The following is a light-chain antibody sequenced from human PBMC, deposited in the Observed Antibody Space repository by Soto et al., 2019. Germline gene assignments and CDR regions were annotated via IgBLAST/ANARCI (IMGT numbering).Light chain of an antibody. J-gene: IGKJ5*01. Sequence: DIQLTQSPSFLSAAVGDRGTMTCRASQGIRSYLAWYKQKPGKAPKLMIYAESTLQSGVPSRFSGSGSGTEFTLTISRLQPEDFATYYCQQLNSYPITFGQGTRLEI. CDR1: QGIRSY. V-gene: IGKV1-9*01. CDR3: QQLNSYPIT. CDR2: AES.